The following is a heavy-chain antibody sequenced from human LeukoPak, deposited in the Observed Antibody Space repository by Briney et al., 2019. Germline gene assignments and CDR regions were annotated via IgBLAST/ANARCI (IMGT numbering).Heavy chain of an antibody. CDR3: ARDRLTYYDFWSGTNWFDP. CDR1: GFTFSSYA. V-gene: IGHV3-30*04. CDR2: ISYDGSNK. D-gene: IGHD3-3*01. J-gene: IGHJ5*02. Sequence: PGGSLRLSCAASGFTFSSYAMHWVRKAPGKGLEWVAVISYDGSNKYYADSVKGRFTISRDNSKNTLYLQMNSLRAEDTAVYYCARDRLTYYDFWSGTNWFDPWGQGTLVTVSS.